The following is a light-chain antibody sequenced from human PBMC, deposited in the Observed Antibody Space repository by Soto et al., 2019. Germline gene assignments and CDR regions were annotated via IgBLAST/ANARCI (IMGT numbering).Light chain of an antibody. V-gene: IGLV1-47*01. J-gene: IGLJ2*01. CDR2: RNN. Sequence: QSVLTQPPSASGTPGQRVTISCSGSSSNIGSNYVYWYQQLPGTAPQLLIYRNNQRPSGVPDRFPGSKSSTSASLAISGLRSEDEADYYCAAWDDSLSGVVFGGGTQLTVL. CDR3: AAWDDSLSGVV. CDR1: SSNIGSNY.